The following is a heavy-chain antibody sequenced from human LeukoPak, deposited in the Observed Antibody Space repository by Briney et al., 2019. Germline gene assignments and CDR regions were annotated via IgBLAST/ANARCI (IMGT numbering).Heavy chain of an antibody. J-gene: IGHJ4*02. V-gene: IGHV1-2*02. CDR1: GYTFTGYY. CDR2: INPNSGGT. D-gene: IGHD3-3*01. Sequence: AASVKVSCKASGYTFTGYYMHWVRQAPGQGLEWMGWINPNSGGTNYAQKFQGRVTMTRDTSISTAYMKLSRLRSDDTAVYYCARGSDDFWSGYSPSYWGQGTLVTVSS. CDR3: ARGSDDFWSGYSPSY.